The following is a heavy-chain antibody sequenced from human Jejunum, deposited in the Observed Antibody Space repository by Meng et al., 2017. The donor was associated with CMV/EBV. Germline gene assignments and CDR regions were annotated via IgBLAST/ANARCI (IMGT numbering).Heavy chain of an antibody. D-gene: IGHD3-3*01. CDR2: IYYSGST. Sequence: TVSGGSISSVGYYWSWIRQHPGKGLEWIGYIYYSGSTYYNPSLKSRVTISLDTSKNQFSLKLNSVTAADTAVYYCARVFGPRYFDYWGQGTLVTVSS. CDR3: ARVFGPRYFDY. CDR1: GGSISSVGYY. J-gene: IGHJ4*02. V-gene: IGHV4-31*03.